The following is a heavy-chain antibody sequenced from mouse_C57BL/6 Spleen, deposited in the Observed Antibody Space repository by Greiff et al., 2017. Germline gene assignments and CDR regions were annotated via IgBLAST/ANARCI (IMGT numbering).Heavy chain of an antibody. CDR1: GYTFTSYW. D-gene: IGHD1-1*01. J-gene: IGHJ4*01. CDR3: ARGYGTAMDY. Sequence: QVQLQQPGAELVKPGASVKLSCKASGYTFTSYWMQWVKQRPGQGLEWIGEIDPSDSYTNYTQKFKGKATLTVDTSSSTAYMQLSSLTSEDSAVYYCARGYGTAMDYWGQGTSVTVSS. CDR2: IDPSDSYT. V-gene: IGHV1-50*01.